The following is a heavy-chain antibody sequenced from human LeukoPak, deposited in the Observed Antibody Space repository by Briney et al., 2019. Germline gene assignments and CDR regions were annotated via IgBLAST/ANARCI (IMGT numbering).Heavy chain of an antibody. D-gene: IGHD2/OR15-2a*01. V-gene: IGHV3-74*01. CDR3: ARVPKYFNWFDP. J-gene: IGHJ5*02. CDR1: GFTFSSYW. CDR2: INSDGSST. Sequence: GGSLRLSCAASGFTFSSYWMHWVRQAPGKGLVWVSRINSDGSSTSYADSVKGRFTISRDKAKNTLYLQMNSLRAEDTAVYYCARVPKYFNWFDPWGQGTLVTVSS.